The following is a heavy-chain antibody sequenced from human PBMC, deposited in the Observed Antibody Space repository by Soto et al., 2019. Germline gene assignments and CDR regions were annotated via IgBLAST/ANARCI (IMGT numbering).Heavy chain of an antibody. V-gene: IGHV3-30*03. CDR1: GFTFSSYC. CDR2: ISYDGSNK. CDR3: VVRGSAFDI. D-gene: IGHD3-10*01. Sequence: GGSLRLSCATSGFTFSSYCMHWVRQAPGKGLEWVAVISYDGSNKYYADSVKGRFTISRDNSKNTLYLQMNSLRAEDTAVYYCVVRGSAFDIWGQGTVVTVSS. J-gene: IGHJ3*02.